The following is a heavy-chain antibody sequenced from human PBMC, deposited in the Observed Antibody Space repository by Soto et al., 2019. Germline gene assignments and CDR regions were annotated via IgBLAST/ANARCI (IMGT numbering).Heavy chain of an antibody. Sequence: SETLSLTCTVSGGSISSYYWSWIRQPPGKGLEWIGYIHSSGSTNYSPSLKSRVTISVDTSKNHFSLKLSSVTAADTAVYCCARVAKEGYSYGPKDAFDVRGQGTMVTVSS. CDR2: IHSSGST. V-gene: IGHV4-59*01. CDR1: GGSISSYY. D-gene: IGHD5-18*01. J-gene: IGHJ3*01. CDR3: ARVAKEGYSYGPKDAFDV.